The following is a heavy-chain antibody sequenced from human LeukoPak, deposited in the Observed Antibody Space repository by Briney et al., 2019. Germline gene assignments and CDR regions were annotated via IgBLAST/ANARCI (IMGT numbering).Heavy chain of an antibody. CDR2: MNHSGGT. Sequence: PSETLSLTCAVYGGSFSGYYWSWIRQPPGKGLEWIGEMNHSGGTNYNPSLKSRVTISLDTSKNQFSLKLSSVTAADTAVYYCARGVVAAAGRTFDFWGQGTLVTVSS. V-gene: IGHV4-34*01. D-gene: IGHD6-25*01. J-gene: IGHJ4*02. CDR3: ARGVVAAAGRTFDF. CDR1: GGSFSGYY.